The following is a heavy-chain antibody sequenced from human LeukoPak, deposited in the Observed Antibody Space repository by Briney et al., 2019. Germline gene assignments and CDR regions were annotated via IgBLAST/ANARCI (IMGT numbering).Heavy chain of an antibody. J-gene: IGHJ4*02. CDR2: INHSGST. D-gene: IGHD5-18*01. Sequence: SETLSLTCAVYGGSFSGYYWSWIRQPPGKGLEWIGEINHSGSTNYNPSLKSRVTISVDTSKNQFSLKLSSVTAADTAVYYCARGRGYSYGHRRYFDYWGQGTRVTVSS. V-gene: IGHV4-34*01. CDR3: ARGRGYSYGHRRYFDY. CDR1: GGSFSGYY.